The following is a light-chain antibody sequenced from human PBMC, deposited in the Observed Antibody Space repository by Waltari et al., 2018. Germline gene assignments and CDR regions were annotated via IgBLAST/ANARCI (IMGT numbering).Light chain of an antibody. CDR3: QQTYSNFRT. V-gene: IGKV1-39*01. J-gene: IGKJ1*01. CDR1: QRIRSY. CDR2: AAS. Sequence: DIQMTQSPSSLSASVGASVTIACRASQRIRSYLNWYQQKPGQAPKLLIYAASSLQSGVPSRFSGSGFGTDFTLTINSLQPEDFAIYYCQQTYSNFRTFGQGTKVDVK.